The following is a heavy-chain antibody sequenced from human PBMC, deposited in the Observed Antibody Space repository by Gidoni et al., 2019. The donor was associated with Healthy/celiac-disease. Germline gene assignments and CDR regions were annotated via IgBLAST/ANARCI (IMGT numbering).Heavy chain of an antibody. CDR2: ISSSSSYI. Sequence: EVQLVESGGGLVKPGGSLRLSCAASGFNFSSYSMNWVRQAPGKGLEWVSSISSSSSYIYYADSVKGRFTISRDNAKNSLYLQMNSLRAEDTAVYYCATAAGILTGFHYYGMDVWGQGTTVTVSS. V-gene: IGHV3-21*01. J-gene: IGHJ6*02. CDR1: GFNFSSYS. CDR3: ATAAGILTGFHYYGMDV. D-gene: IGHD3-9*01.